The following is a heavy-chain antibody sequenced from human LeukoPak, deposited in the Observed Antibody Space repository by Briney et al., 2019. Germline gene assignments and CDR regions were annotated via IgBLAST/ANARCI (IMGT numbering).Heavy chain of an antibody. Sequence: PSETLSLTCAVYGGSFSGYYWSWIRQPPGKGLEWIGEINHSGSTNYNPSLKSRVTISVDTSKNQFSLKLSSVTAADTAVYYCARQPPGIAAAAFDYWGQGTLVTVSS. D-gene: IGHD6-13*01. J-gene: IGHJ4*02. CDR3: ARQPPGIAAAAFDY. CDR2: INHSGST. V-gene: IGHV4-34*01. CDR1: GGSFSGYY.